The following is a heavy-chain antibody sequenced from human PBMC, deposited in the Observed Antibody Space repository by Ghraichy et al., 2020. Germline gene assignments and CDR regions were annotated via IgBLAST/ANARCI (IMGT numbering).Heavy chain of an antibody. J-gene: IGHJ4*01. D-gene: IGHD6-13*01. CDR3: AKDIYPPQYSSTWFGIDY. V-gene: IGHV3-43D*03. CDR1: GFVFHNYA. CDR2: ISGDGSKT. Sequence: LSLTCAASGFVFHNYAMHWVRQPPGKGLEWVSLISGDGSKTSYGASVKGRFTISRDNSKQSVSLHMNSLRPEDTALYFCAKDIYPPQYSSTWFGIDYWATEPWSPSPQ.